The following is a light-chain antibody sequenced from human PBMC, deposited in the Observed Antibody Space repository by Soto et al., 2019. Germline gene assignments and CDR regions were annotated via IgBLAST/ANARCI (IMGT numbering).Light chain of an antibody. CDR1: QSVSSSY. J-gene: IGKJ1*01. CDR2: GAS. CDR3: QQYGSPPVT. Sequence: EIVLTQSPGTLSLSPGERATLSCRASQSVSSSYLAWYQQKPGQAPRLRIYGASSRATGIPDRFSGSGSGTDFTLTISRLEPEDFAVYYCQQYGSPPVTFGQGTKVEIK. V-gene: IGKV3-20*01.